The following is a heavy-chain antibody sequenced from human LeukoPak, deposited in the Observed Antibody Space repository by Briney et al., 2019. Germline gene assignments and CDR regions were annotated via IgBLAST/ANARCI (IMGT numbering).Heavy chain of an antibody. D-gene: IGHD3-22*01. CDR3: AREGHTSGYCGSFDN. Sequence: GGSLRLSCAASGFTFSNSWLHWVRQAPGKGLVWVSRINERGSSTSYADSVKGRFTISRDNSRSTVDLQLGSLGPDDTAVYYCAREGHTSGYCGSFDNWGQGTAVVVSS. J-gene: IGHJ3*02. CDR1: GFTFSNSW. CDR2: INERGSST. V-gene: IGHV3-74*01.